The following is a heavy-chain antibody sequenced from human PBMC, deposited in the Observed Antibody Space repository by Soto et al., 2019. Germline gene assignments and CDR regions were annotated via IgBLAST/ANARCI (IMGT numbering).Heavy chain of an antibody. CDR2: INHVGSP. CDR1: NGSFMGYY. J-gene: IGHJ4*02. D-gene: IGHD3-3*01. Sequence: QVQLHQWGAGLLKTSEILSLTCAVYNGSFMGYYWTWVRQPPGKGLEWIGEINHVGSPNYNPSLKSRVVISIDTSKQQFSLRLNSLTAADTAVYYCASLSGGRFLDKGDYWGQGIQVTVSS. CDR3: ASLSGGRFLDKGDY. V-gene: IGHV4-34*01.